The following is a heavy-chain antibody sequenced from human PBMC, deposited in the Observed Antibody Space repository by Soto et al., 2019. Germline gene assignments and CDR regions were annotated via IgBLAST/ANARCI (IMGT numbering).Heavy chain of an antibody. D-gene: IGHD5-12*01. CDR2: ISPDNGNT. CDR1: GYTFTIYG. V-gene: IGHV1-18*01. CDR3: ARALGYSGYAGMDV. Sequence: QVQLVQSGGEVKKPGASVKVSCKASGYTFTIYGINWVRQAPGQGLEWMGWISPDNGNTNYAQKLQGRVTMTTDTSTSPAYTELRSLRSDDTAVYYCARALGYSGYAGMDVWGQGTTVTVSS. J-gene: IGHJ6*01.